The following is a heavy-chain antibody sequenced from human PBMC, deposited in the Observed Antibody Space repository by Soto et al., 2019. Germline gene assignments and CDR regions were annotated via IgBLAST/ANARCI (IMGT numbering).Heavy chain of an antibody. J-gene: IGHJ5*02. CDR3: ARASVYYGYIWGSYRYPSWFDP. Sequence: SETLSLTCAVYGGSFSGYYWSWIRQPPGKGLEWIGEINHSGSTNYNPSLKSRVTISVDTSKNQFSLKLSTVTAADTAVYYCARASVYYGYIWGSYRYPSWFDPWGQGTLVTVSS. CDR1: GGSFSGYY. CDR2: INHSGST. D-gene: IGHD3-16*02. V-gene: IGHV4-34*01.